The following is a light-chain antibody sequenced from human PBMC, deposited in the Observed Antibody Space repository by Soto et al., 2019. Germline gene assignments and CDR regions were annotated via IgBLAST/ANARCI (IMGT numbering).Light chain of an antibody. CDR2: AAS. J-gene: IGKJ3*01. Sequence: DIQMTQSPSSLSATVGDRVTITCRASQDISSYLAWHQQKPGKVPNLLIYAASTLQPGVPSRFSGSGSGTDFTLTISSLQPEDVATYYCQQYNGAPPQTFGGGTKVAIK. V-gene: IGKV1-27*01. CDR1: QDISSY. CDR3: QQYNGAPPQT.